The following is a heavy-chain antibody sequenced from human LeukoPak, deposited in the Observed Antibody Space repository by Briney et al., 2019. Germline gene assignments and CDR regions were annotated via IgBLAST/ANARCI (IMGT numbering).Heavy chain of an antibody. CDR1: GFAFSSYA. D-gene: IGHD3/OR15-3a*01. CDR2: TNGSGGRT. J-gene: IGHJ4*02. Sequence: GGSLRLSCAASGFAFSSYAISWVRQAPGKGLEWVSGTNGSGGRTHYADSVKGRFTISRDNSKNTLNLQMNSLRAEDTAIYYCAKGDTVWTFDSWGQGTLVTVSS. CDR3: AKGDTVWTFDS. V-gene: IGHV3-23*01.